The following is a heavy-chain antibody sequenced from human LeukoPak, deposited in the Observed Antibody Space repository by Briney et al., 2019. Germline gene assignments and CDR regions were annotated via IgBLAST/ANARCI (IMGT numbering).Heavy chain of an antibody. CDR1: GGSISSYY. D-gene: IGHD3-22*01. Sequence: PSETLSLTCTVSGGSISSYYWSWIRQPPGKGLEWIGYIYYSGSTNYNPSLKSRVTISVDTSKNQFSLKLSSVTAADTAVYYCAGSYDSSGYYDYWGQGTLVTVSS. CDR2: IYYSGST. CDR3: AGSYDSSGYYDY. V-gene: IGHV4-59*12. J-gene: IGHJ4*02.